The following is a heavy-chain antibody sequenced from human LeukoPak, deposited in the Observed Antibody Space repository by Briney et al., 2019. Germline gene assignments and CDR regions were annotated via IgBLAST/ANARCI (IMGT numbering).Heavy chain of an antibody. CDR1: GYSFTSYW. V-gene: IGHV5-51*01. D-gene: IGHD2-15*01. J-gene: IGHJ3*02. Sequence: GESLQISCKGSGYSFTSYWIGWVRQMPGKGLEWMGIIYPGDSDTRYSPSFQGQVTISADKSISTAYLQWSSLKASDTAMCYCASPHPVGVVTRGVASDIWGQGTMVTVSS. CDR3: ASPHPVGVVTRGVASDI. CDR2: IYPGDSDT.